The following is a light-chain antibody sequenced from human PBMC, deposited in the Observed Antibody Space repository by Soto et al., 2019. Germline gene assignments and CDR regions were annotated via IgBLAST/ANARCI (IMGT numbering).Light chain of an antibody. J-gene: IGKJ1*01. CDR3: QQYGSSGT. CDR2: GAS. Sequence: DIELTQSPGTLSLSTGDRATLSCRASQSVTITYLAWYQQKPGQAPRLLNYGASRRAIGIPDRCSGSVSGSDFILTINILEAEDFAVYYCQQYGSSGTFGQGTKVDIK. V-gene: IGKV3-20*01. CDR1: QSVTITY.